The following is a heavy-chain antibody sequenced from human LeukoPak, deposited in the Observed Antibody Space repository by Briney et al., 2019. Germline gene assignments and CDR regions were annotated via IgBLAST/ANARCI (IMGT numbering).Heavy chain of an antibody. D-gene: IGHD3-22*01. CDR2: TYPGDSET. J-gene: IGHJ4*02. V-gene: IGHV5-51*01. CDR3: ARPNRFTMINGFDY. Sequence: GESLKISFKGSGYSFTNSWIGWVRQMPGKGLEWMGITYPGDSETRYSPSFQGQVTISADKSISTAYLQWSSLKASDTAMYYCARPNRFTMINGFDYWGQGTLVTVSS. CDR1: GYSFTNSW.